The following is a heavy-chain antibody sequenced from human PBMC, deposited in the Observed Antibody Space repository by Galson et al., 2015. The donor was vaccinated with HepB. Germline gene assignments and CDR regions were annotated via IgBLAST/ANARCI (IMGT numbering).Heavy chain of an antibody. CDR2: FSGYDGST. CDR1: GYSSSNYG. V-gene: IGHV1-18*01. Sequence: SVKVSCKASGYSSSNYGLSWIRQAPGPGLEWMGWFSGYDGSTNYAQRFQGRVTMTADASTGTAYLALRNLSSDEPAVYYCARDSHLELRLNNYFSYGMDGCGQGRAVIGSS. J-gene: IGHJ6*02. D-gene: IGHD1-1*01. CDR3: ARDSHLELRLNNYFSYGMDG.